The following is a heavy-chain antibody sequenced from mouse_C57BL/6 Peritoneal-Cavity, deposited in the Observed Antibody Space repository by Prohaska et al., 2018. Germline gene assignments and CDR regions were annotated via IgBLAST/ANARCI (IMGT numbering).Heavy chain of an antibody. CDR2: ISSDGSAI. V-gene: IGHV11-2*01. D-gene: IGHD1-1*01. CDR3: MRYGSYWYFDV. CDR1: GFTFSGFW. J-gene: IGHJ1*03. Sequence: EVQLLETGGGLVQPGGSRGLSCEGSGFTFSGFWMGWVRQTPGKTLEWIGDISSDGSAINYAPSIKDRFTIFRDNDKSTLYLQMSNVRSEDTATYFCMRYGSYWYFDVWGTGTTVTVSS.